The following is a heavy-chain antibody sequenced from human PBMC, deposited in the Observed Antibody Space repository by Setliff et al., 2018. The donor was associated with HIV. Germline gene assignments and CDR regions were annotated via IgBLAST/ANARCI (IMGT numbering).Heavy chain of an antibody. J-gene: IGHJ4*02. CDR3: ARDQSVAGPTTSDY. CDR2: IRYDGNNK. V-gene: IGHV3-30*02. Sequence: GGSLRLSCAASGFTFSSYGMHWVRQAPGKGLEWVAFIRYDGNNKYYADSVKGRFTVSRDNAKNTLFLQMNSLRAEDTGVYYCARDQSVAGPTTSDYWGQGTLVTVSS. CDR1: GFTFSSYG. D-gene: IGHD2-15*01.